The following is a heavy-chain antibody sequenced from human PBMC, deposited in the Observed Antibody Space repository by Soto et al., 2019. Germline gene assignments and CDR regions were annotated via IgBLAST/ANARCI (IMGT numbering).Heavy chain of an antibody. J-gene: IGHJ5*02. CDR2: ISWNSGSI. D-gene: IGHD2-2*01. V-gene: IGHV3-9*01. CDR3: AKDGTAIVVAGGWFDT. CDR1: GFTFDDYA. Sequence: EVQLVESGGGLVQPGRSLRLSCAASGFTFDDYAMHWVRQAPGKGLEWVSGISWNSGSIGYADSVKGRFTISRDNAKNYLYLQMNSLRAEDTALYYCAKDGTAIVVAGGWFDTWGQGTLVTVSS.